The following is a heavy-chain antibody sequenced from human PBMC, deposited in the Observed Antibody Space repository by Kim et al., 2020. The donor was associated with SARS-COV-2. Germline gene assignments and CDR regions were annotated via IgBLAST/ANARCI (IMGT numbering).Heavy chain of an antibody. J-gene: IGHJ6*02. Sequence: GESLKISCKGSGYSFTSYWIGWVRQMPGKGLEWMGIIYPGDSDTRYSPSFQGQVTISADKSISTAYLQWSSLKASDTAMYYRARAPLYSSGWYIADYYYYGMDVWGQGTTVTVSS. CDR2: IYPGDSDT. V-gene: IGHV5-51*01. CDR1: GYSFTSYW. CDR3: ARAPLYSSGWYIADYYYYGMDV. D-gene: IGHD6-19*01.